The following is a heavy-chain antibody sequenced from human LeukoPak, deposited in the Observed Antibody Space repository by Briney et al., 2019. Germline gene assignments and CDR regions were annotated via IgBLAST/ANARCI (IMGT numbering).Heavy chain of an antibody. Sequence: GASVKVSCEASGYTFTSYGISWVRQAPGQGLEWMGWISPYNGNTNYAQKLQGRVTMTTDTSTSTAYMELRSLRSDDTAVYYCARAVAGISPYDYWGQGTLVTVSS. CDR1: GYTFTSYG. J-gene: IGHJ4*02. V-gene: IGHV1-18*01. CDR3: ARAVAGISPYDY. D-gene: IGHD6-19*01. CDR2: ISPYNGNT.